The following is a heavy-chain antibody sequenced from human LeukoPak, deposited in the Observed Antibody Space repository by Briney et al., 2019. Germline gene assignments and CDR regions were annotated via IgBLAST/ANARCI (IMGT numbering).Heavy chain of an antibody. Sequence: SETLSLTCTVSGYSISSGYYWGWIRQPPGKGLEWIGSIYHSGSTYYNPSLKSRVTISVDTSKNQFSLKLSSVTAADTAVYYCATEYSNYPYDAFDIWGQGTMVTVSS. CDR2: IYHSGST. CDR3: ATEYSNYPYDAFDI. D-gene: IGHD4-11*01. J-gene: IGHJ3*02. CDR1: GYSISSGYY. V-gene: IGHV4-38-2*02.